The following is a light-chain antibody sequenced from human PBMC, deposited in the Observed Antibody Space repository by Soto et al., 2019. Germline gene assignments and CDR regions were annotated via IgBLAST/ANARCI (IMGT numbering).Light chain of an antibody. Sequence: QSVLTQPASVSGSPGQSITLFCTGTSSDVGGYNDVSWYQQHPGKAPKLMIYEVSNRPSGVSNRFSGSKSGNTASLTISGLQAEDEADYYCSSYTSSSTRVFGTGTKVTGL. CDR3: SSYTSSSTRV. J-gene: IGLJ1*01. CDR1: SSDVGGYND. V-gene: IGLV2-14*01. CDR2: EVS.